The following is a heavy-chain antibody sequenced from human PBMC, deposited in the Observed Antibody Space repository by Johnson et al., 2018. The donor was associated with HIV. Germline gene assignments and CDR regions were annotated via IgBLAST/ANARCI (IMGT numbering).Heavy chain of an antibody. CDR2: IKQDGSDK. V-gene: IGHV3-7*04. CDR1: EFTFSTFSRNA. Sequence: VQLVESGGGVLQPGRSLRLSCAASEFTFSTFSRNAMHWVRQAPGKGLEWVANIKQDGSDKYYVDSVKGRFTISRDNAKNSLYLQMNSLTAEDTALYYCAGESLLITPRRDDALDIWGQGTLVTVSS. D-gene: IGHD4-23*01. CDR3: AGESLLITPRRDDALDI. J-gene: IGHJ3*02.